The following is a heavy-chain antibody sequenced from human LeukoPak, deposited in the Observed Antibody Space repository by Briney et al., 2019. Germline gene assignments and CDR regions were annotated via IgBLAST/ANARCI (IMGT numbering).Heavy chain of an antibody. J-gene: IGHJ3*02. Sequence: GRSLRLSCTASGFTFGDYGVSWVRRAPGKGLEWVGFIRSEAYGGTTEYAASVKGRFTISRDDSKSIAYLQMNSLKSEDTALYYCSRVDARWEPEGFDMWGQGTMVTVSS. CDR3: SRVDARWEPEGFDM. V-gene: IGHV3-49*04. D-gene: IGHD1-26*01. CDR2: IRSEAYGGTT. CDR1: GFTFGDYG.